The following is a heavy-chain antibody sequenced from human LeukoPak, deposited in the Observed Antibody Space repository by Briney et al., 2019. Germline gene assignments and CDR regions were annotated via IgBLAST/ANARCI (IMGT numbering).Heavy chain of an antibody. CDR2: ITSDGRST. CDR1: GFTFSSTW. D-gene: IGHD6-13*01. J-gene: IGHJ4*02. CDR3: ARDWYHAIDY. Sequence: PGGSPRLSCAASGFTFSSTWMHWVRQVAGKGLVWVSRITSDGRSTEYAESVKGRFTISRDDAKNTLYLQMNSLRVEDTAVYYCARDWYHAIDYWGQGTLVTVSS. V-gene: IGHV3-74*01.